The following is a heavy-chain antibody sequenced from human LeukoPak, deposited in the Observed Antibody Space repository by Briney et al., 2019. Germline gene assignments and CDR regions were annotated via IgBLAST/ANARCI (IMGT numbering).Heavy chain of an antibody. J-gene: IGHJ4*02. Sequence: GGSLRLSCVASGVAFNEYTMHWVRQAPGKGLEWVSLITWDGATTYYADSVKGRFTISRDNSKISLYLQMNNLSTEDTALYYCGKDLAGSYLLDYWGQGTLVTVSS. CDR2: ITWDGATT. CDR3: GKDLAGSYLLDY. D-gene: IGHD3-10*01. CDR1: GVAFNEYT. V-gene: IGHV3-43*01.